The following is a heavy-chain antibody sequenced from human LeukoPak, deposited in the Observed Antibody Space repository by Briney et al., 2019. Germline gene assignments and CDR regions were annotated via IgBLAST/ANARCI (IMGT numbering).Heavy chain of an antibody. Sequence: ASVKVSCKASGYTFTDYYMHWVRQAPGQGLEWMGWINPNSGGTNYAQKFQGRVTMTRDTSISTAYTELSRLRSDDTAVYYCARDQGIVVVPAAISYWGQGTLVTVSS. CDR2: INPNSGGT. V-gene: IGHV1-2*02. CDR1: GYTFTDYY. CDR3: ARDQGIVVVPAAISY. D-gene: IGHD2-2*02. J-gene: IGHJ4*02.